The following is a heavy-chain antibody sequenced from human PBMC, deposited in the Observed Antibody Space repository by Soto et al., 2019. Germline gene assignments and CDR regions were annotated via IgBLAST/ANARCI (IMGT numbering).Heavy chain of an antibody. D-gene: IGHD6-19*01. J-gene: IGHJ4*02. CDR3: ARSFGWYAIDQ. Sequence: QMQLQESGPGLVKPSETLSLTCAVSSASIISEQRWSWVRQPPGKGLEWIGEIHHSGSTNNNPSRRSXXTXSXAKSKNQFSLNLNSVTAADTAVYYCARSFGWYAIDQWGQGTLVIVSS. CDR1: SASIISEQR. CDR2: IHHSGST. V-gene: IGHV4-4*02.